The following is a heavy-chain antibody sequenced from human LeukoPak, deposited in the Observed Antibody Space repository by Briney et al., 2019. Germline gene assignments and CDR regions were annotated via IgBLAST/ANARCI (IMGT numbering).Heavy chain of an antibody. CDR1: GFTFSDYD. CDR2: IGTAGDT. J-gene: IGHJ4*02. Sequence: LSGGSLRLSCAASGFTFSDYDMHWVGQATGKGLEWVSAIGTAGDTYYTGSVKGRFTISRENAKNSLYLQMNSLRAGDTAVYYCARVAKERVGGVYYFDYWGQGTLVTVSS. CDR3: ARVAKERVGGVYYFDY. D-gene: IGHD1-1*01. V-gene: IGHV3-13*01.